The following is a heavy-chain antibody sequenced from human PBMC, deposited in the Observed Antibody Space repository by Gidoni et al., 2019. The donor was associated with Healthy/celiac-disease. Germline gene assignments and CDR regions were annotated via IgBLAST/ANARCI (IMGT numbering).Heavy chain of an antibody. V-gene: IGHV4-39*01. J-gene: IGHJ6*02. D-gene: IGHD1-1*01. CDR3: ARLPHCDDEGYYGMDV. Sequence: QLQLQESGPGLVKPSETLSLTCTVSGGSISSSSYYWVWIRQPPGKGLEWIGSIYYGGSTYYNPSLKSRVTISVDTSKNQFSLKLSSVTAADTAVYYCARLPHCDDEGYYGMDVWGQGTTVTVSS. CDR2: IYYGGST. CDR1: GGSISSSSYY.